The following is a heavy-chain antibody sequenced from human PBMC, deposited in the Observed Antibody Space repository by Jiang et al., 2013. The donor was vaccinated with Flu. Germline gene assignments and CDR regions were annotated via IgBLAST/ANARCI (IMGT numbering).Heavy chain of an antibody. J-gene: IGHJ4*02. CDR2: YPGDSNT. D-gene: IGHD4-17*01. Sequence: YPGDSNTKYNPSFQGQVAISADKSVTTAYLRWSSLKASDTAMYYCTRALDGDFYFDDWGQGTLVTVSS. CDR3: TRALDGDFYFDD. V-gene: IGHV5-51*01.